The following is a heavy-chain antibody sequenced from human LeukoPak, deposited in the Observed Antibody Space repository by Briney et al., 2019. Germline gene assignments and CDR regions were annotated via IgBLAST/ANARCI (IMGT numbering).Heavy chain of an antibody. Sequence: GGSLRVSCAASGFTFSSYGMSWVRQAPGKGLEWVSAVSSSGGTTYYADSVKGRFTISRDNSKNTLSLQMNSLRAGDTAIYYCAKNGDRGAYCSGGSCYPYYYYYMDVWGKGTTVTISS. CDR1: GFTFSSYG. CDR2: VSSSGGTT. CDR3: AKNGDRGAYCSGGSCYPYYYYYMDV. J-gene: IGHJ6*03. D-gene: IGHD2-15*01. V-gene: IGHV3-23*01.